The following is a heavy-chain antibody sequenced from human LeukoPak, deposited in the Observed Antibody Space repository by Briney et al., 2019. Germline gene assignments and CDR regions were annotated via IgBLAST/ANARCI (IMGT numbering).Heavy chain of an antibody. J-gene: IGHJ3*02. CDR2: INPNGGGT. CDR3: AREVGVGADDAFDI. CDR1: GYTFTGYY. D-gene: IGHD1-26*01. V-gene: IGHV1-2*02. Sequence: ASVKVSCKASGYTFTGYYMHWVRQAPGQGLEWMGWINPNGGGTNYAQKFQGRVTMTRDTSISTAYMELSRLRSDDTAVYYCAREVGVGADDAFDIWGQGTMVTVSS.